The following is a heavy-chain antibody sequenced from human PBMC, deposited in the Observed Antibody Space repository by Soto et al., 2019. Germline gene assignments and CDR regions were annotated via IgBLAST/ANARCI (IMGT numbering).Heavy chain of an antibody. Sequence: QVQLQQWGAGLLKPSETLSLTCAVNGGSFSVYYWTWIRQPPGTGLEWIGEINHSGSTTYNPSLKSRVTISVDTSKNQFSLKLTSVTAADTAVYYCARDKITGLFDYWGQGTLVTVSS. CDR2: INHSGST. CDR3: ARDKITGLFDY. CDR1: GGSFSVYY. J-gene: IGHJ4*02. V-gene: IGHV4-34*01. D-gene: IGHD2-8*02.